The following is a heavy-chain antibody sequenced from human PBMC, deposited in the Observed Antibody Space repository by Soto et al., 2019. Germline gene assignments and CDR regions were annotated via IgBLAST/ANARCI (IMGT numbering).Heavy chain of an antibody. J-gene: IGHJ5*02. CDR1: GFTFSNYW. CDR3: AREREYQLLYNWFDP. CDR2: INIDGITT. Sequence: EVQLVESGGGLVQPGGSLRLSCAASGFTFSNYWMHWVRRAPGKGLVWVSRINIDGITTTYADSVKGRFSISRDNAKNTLYLQMNSLSADDTAVYYCAREREYQLLYNWFDPWGQGTLVTVSS. V-gene: IGHV3-74*01. D-gene: IGHD2-2*01.